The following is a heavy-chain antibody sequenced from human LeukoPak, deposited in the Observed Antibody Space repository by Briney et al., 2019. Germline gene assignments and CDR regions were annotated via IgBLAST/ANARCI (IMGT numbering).Heavy chain of an antibody. J-gene: IGHJ5*02. Sequence: GGSLRLSCAASGFTFSSYAMSWVRQAPGKGLEWVSAISGSGGSTYYADSVKGRFTISRDNSKNTLYLQMNSLRAEDTAVYYCAKAPLTCSSTSCYGNWFDPWGQGTLVTVSS. CDR1: GFTFSSYA. CDR2: ISGSGGST. V-gene: IGHV3-23*01. D-gene: IGHD2-2*01. CDR3: AKAPLTCSSTSCYGNWFDP.